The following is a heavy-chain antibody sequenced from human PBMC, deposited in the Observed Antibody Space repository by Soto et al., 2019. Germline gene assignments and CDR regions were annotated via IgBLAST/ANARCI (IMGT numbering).Heavy chain of an antibody. D-gene: IGHD4-4*01. V-gene: IGHV1-69*13. Sequence: SVKVSCKASGGTFSSYAISWVRQAPGQGLEWMGGIIPIFGTANYAQKFQGRVTITADESTSTAYMELSSLRSEDTAVYYCARETTVTTNWFDPWGQGTLVTVSS. CDR2: IIPIFGTA. J-gene: IGHJ5*02. CDR1: GGTFSSYA. CDR3: ARETTVTTNWFDP.